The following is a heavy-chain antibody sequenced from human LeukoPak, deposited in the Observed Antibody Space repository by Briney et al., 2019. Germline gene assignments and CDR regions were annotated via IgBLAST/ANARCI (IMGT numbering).Heavy chain of an antibody. J-gene: IGHJ4*02. D-gene: IGHD4-11*01. V-gene: IGHV5-51*01. CDR1: GYDLTSYW. Sequence: GESLKISCDISGYDLTSYWICWARQMPGKGLEWMGIINPGDSDTQYAPSFQGQVTISFGKSISVDKPITTAYLQWSSLGASDTATYYCATTGYSSHWEYYWGQGTLVTVSS. CDR3: ATTGYSSHWEYY. CDR2: INPGDSDT.